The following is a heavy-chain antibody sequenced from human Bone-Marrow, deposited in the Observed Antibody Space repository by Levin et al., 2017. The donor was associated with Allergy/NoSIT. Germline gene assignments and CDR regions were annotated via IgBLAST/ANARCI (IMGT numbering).Heavy chain of an antibody. Sequence: ASVKVSCKASGYTFISYGISWLRQAPGQGLEWVGWISAYNGNIKSAQKFQGRVTMTTDTSASTAYMELRSLRSDDTAVYYCANYSDQRYLFDHWGQGTLVTVSS. D-gene: IGHD4-17*01. CDR2: ISAYNGNI. CDR1: GYTFISYG. J-gene: IGHJ4*02. V-gene: IGHV1-18*01. CDR3: ANYSDQRYLFDH.